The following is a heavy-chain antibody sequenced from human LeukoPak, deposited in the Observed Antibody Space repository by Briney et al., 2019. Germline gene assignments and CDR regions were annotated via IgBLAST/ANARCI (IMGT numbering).Heavy chain of an antibody. D-gene: IGHD4-23*01. CDR1: GYTFTGYY. V-gene: IGHV1-8*03. J-gene: IGHJ5*02. Sequence: ASVKVSCKASGYTFTGYYIHWVRQATGQGLEWMGWMNPNSGNTGYAQKFQGRVTITRNTSISTAYMELRSLRSDDTAVYYCARDGSVTTVVTRSTDNWFDPWGQGTLVTVSS. CDR2: MNPNSGNT. CDR3: ARDGSVTTVVTRSTDNWFDP.